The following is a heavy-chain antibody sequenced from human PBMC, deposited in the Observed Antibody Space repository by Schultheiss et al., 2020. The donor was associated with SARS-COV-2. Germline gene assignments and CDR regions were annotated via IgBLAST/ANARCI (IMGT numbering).Heavy chain of an antibody. V-gene: IGHV3-74*01. CDR3: AKEHSSGPFFDY. CDR2: INSDGSST. J-gene: IGHJ4*02. Sequence: GGSLRLSCAASGFSFRSYWMHWVRQAPGKGLVWVSRINSDGSSTSYADSVKGRFTISRDNSKNTLYLQMNSLRAEDTAVYYCAKEHSSGPFFDYWGQGTLVTVSS. D-gene: IGHD3-22*01. CDR1: GFSFRSYW.